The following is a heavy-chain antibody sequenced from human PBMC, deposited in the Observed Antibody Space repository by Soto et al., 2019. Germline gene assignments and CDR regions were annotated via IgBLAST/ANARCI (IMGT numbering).Heavy chain of an antibody. V-gene: IGHV3-23*01. CDR1: GFTFSSYA. CDR3: AKGPMVRGVYYFDY. D-gene: IGHD3-10*01. J-gene: IGHJ4*02. Sequence: GGSLILSCAASGFTFSSYAMSWVRQAPGKGLEWVSAISGSGGSTYYADSVKGRFTISRDNSKNTLYLQMNSLRAEDTAVYYCAKGPMVRGVYYFDYWGQGTLVTVSS. CDR2: ISGSGGST.